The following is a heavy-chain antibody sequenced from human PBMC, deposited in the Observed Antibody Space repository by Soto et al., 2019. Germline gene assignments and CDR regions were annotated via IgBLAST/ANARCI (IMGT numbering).Heavy chain of an antibody. D-gene: IGHD3-3*01. V-gene: IGHV4-34*01. Sequence: QVQLQQWGAGLLKPSETLSLTCAVYGGSFSGYYWSWIRQPPGKGLEWIGEINHSGSTNYNPSLKRRVTISVDTSKNQFSLKLSSVTAADTAVYYCARGVTIFGVVIIPVNYYYYMDVWGKGTTVTVSS. J-gene: IGHJ6*03. CDR3: ARGVTIFGVVIIPVNYYYYMDV. CDR2: INHSGST. CDR1: GGSFSGYY.